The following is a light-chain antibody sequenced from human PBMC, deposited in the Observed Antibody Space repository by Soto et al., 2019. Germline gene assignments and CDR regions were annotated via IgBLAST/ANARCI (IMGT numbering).Light chain of an antibody. CDR3: QSYDSSLSGYV. V-gene: IGLV1-40*01. CDR1: SSNIGAGYD. J-gene: IGLJ1*01. Sequence: QSVLTQPPSVSGAPGQRVTISCTGSSSNIGAGYDVHWYQQLPGTAPKLLIYGNSNRPSVVPDRFSGSKSGTSASLAITGLQAEDEADYYCQSYDSSLSGYVFGTGTQLTVL. CDR2: GNS.